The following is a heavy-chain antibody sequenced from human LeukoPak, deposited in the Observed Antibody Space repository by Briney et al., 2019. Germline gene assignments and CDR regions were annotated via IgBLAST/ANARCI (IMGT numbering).Heavy chain of an antibody. V-gene: IGHV3-7*01. CDR2: IKQDGSEK. CDR3: AREGYDFWSGYSFYFDY. Sequence: GGSLRLSCAASGFTFSTYLMSWVRQAPGKGLEWVANIKQDGSEKYYVDSVKGRFTISRDNAKNSLYLQMNSLRAEDTAVYYCAREGYDFWSGYSFYFDYWGQGALVTVSS. D-gene: IGHD3-3*01. J-gene: IGHJ4*02. CDR1: GFTFSTYL.